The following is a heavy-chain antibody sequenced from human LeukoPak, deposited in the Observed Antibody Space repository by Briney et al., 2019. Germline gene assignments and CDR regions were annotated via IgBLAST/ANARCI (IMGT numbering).Heavy chain of an antibody. Sequence: TSETLSLTCTVSGGSISSYYWSWIRQPPGKGLEWIGYIYYSGSTNYNPSLKSRVTISVDTSKSQFSLKLSSVTAADTAVYYCARASFYSSSWYYFDYWGQGTLVTVSS. CDR1: GGSISSYY. D-gene: IGHD6-13*01. J-gene: IGHJ4*02. CDR3: ARASFYSSSWYYFDY. CDR2: IYYSGST. V-gene: IGHV4-59*01.